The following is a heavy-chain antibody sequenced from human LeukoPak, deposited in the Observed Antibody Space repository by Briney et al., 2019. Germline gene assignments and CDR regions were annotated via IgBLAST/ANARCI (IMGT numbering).Heavy chain of an antibody. CDR3: ARGTFYGDYEGFDY. CDR2: ISSSSYI. D-gene: IGHD4-17*01. V-gene: IGHV3-21*01. CDR1: GFTFSSYS. J-gene: IGHJ4*02. Sequence: GGSLRLSCAASGFTFSSYSMNWVRQAPGKGLEWVSSISSSSYIYYADSVKGRFTISRDNAKNSLYRQMNSLRAEDTAVYYCARGTFYGDYEGFDYWGQGTLVTVSS.